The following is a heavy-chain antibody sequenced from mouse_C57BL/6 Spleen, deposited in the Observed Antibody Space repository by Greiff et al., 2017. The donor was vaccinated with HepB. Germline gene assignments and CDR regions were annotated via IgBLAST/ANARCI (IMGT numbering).Heavy chain of an antibody. CDR2: IDPSDSYT. CDR3: ARREGYDYSWFAY. D-gene: IGHD2-4*01. J-gene: IGHJ3*01. V-gene: IGHV1-50*01. CDR1: GYTFTSYW. Sequence: QVQLQQPGAELVKPWASVKLSCKASGYTFTSYWLQWVKQRPGQGLEWIGEIDPSDSYTNYNQKFKGKATLTVDTSSSTAYMPLSSLTSEDSAVYYCARREGYDYSWFAYWGQGTLVTVSA.